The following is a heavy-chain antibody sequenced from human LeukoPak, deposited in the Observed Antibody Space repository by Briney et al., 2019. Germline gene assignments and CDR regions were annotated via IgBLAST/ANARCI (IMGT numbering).Heavy chain of an antibody. CDR2: ISKDGGKN. V-gene: IGHV3-30*04. J-gene: IGHJ6*02. CDR3: ARDPNVLLWFGGSMDV. CDR1: GLNFSTYA. Sequence: PGGSLRLSCAASGLNFSTYAFHWVRQAPGKGLEWVAVISKDGGKNYYADSVKGRFTFSRDNAKNSLFLQMNSLGTDDTAVYYCARDPNVLLWFGGSMDVWGQGTTVTVSS. D-gene: IGHD3-10*01.